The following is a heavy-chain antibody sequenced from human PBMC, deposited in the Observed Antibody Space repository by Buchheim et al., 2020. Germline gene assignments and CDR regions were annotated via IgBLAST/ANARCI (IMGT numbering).Heavy chain of an antibody. CDR2: ITYSGSNK. J-gene: IGHJ6*02. V-gene: IGHV3-30-3*01. CDR1: GFTFSSYA. Sequence: QVQLVESGGGVVQPGRSLRLSCAASGFTFSSYAMHWVRQAPGKGLEWVAAITYSGSNKYYADSVKGRFTISRDNSKNTLYLQMNSLRAEDTAVYDCASSPPRGPYGDYYYGMDVWGQGTT. CDR3: ASSPPRGPYGDYYYGMDV. D-gene: IGHD4-17*01.